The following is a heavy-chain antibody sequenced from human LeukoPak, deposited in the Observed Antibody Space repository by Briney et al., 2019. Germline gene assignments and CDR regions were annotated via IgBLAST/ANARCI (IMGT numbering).Heavy chain of an antibody. J-gene: IGHJ6*02. CDR1: GGSISSYY. D-gene: IGHD2-2*01. CDR3: ARQTCSSTSCYYYGMDV. V-gene: IGHV4-59*08. Sequence: SETLSLTCTVSGGSISSYYWSWIRQPPGKGLEWIGYIYYSGSTNYNPSLKSRVTISVDTSKNQFSLKLSSVTAADTAVYYCARQTCSSTSCYYYGMDVWGQGTTVTVSS. CDR2: IYYSGST.